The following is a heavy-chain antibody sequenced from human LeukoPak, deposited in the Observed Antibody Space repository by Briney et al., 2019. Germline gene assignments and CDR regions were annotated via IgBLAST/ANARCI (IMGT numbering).Heavy chain of an antibody. CDR2: IKPDGSDT. J-gene: IGHJ4*02. CDR3: ARARYDFWSGWYFDY. V-gene: IGHV3-74*01. D-gene: IGHD3-3*01. Sequence: PGGSLRLSCGASGFTFTTHWIHWVRQAPGKGLVWVSRIKPDGSDTNYADSVKGRFTISRDNAKNTVYLQMNSLRAEDTAVYYCARARYDFWSGWYFDYWGQGTLVTVSS. CDR1: GFTFTTHW.